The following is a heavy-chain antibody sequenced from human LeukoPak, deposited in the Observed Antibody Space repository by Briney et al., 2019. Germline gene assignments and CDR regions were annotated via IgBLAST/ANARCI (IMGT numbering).Heavy chain of an antibody. J-gene: IGHJ5*02. V-gene: IGHV4-30-2*01. CDR1: GGSISSGGYS. Sequence: PSQTLSLTCAVSGGSISSGGYSWSWIRQPPGKGLEWIGYIYHSGSTYYNPSLKSRVTISVDRSKNQFSLKLSSVTAADTAVYYCARDKAGTAVNWFDPWGQGTLVTVSS. CDR3: ARDKAGTAVNWFDP. CDR2: IYHSGST. D-gene: IGHD6-19*01.